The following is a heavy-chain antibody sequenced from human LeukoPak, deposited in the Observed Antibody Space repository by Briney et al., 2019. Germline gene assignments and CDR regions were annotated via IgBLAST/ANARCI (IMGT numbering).Heavy chain of an antibody. V-gene: IGHV3-11*04. CDR3: ASSMWTTGKVDY. CDR2: ISSSGSTI. J-gene: IGHJ4*02. CDR1: GFTFSDYY. D-gene: IGHD3/OR15-3a*01. Sequence: PGGSLRLSCAASGFTFSDYYMSWIRQAPGKGLEWVSYISSSGSTIYYADPVKGRFTISRDNAKNSLYLQMNSLRAEDTAVYYCASSMWTTGKVDYWGQGTLVTVSS.